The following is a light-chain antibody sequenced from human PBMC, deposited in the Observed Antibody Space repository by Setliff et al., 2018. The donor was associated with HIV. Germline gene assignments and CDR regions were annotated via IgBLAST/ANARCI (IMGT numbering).Light chain of an antibody. CDR2: YDS. Sequence: SYALTQPPSVSVAPGKTARITCGGNSIGSKSVHCYQQKPGQAPVLVIHYDSDRPSGISERFSGCTSGNTATLTISRVVAGDEADYYCQVWDNSSDHPYVFGTGTKVTVL. CDR3: QVWDNSSDHPYV. CDR1: SIGSKS. V-gene: IGLV3-21*04. J-gene: IGLJ1*01.